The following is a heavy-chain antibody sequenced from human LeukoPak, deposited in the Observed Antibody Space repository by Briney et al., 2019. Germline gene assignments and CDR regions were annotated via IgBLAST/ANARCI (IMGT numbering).Heavy chain of an antibody. D-gene: IGHD3-3*01. CDR1: GGSFSGYY. J-gene: IGHJ4*02. CDR3: ARRPHYDFSSGRPFDY. CDR2: INHSGST. Sequence: TPETLSLTCAVYGGSFSGYYWSWIRQPPGKGLEWIGEINHSGSTNYNPSLKSRVTISVDTSKNQFSLKLSSVTAADTAVYYCARRPHYDFSSGRPFDYWGQGTLVTVSS. V-gene: IGHV4-34*01.